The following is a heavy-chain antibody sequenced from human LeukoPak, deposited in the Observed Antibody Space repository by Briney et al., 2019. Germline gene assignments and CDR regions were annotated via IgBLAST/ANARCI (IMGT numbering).Heavy chain of an antibody. CDR3: AKIRGPGYYREPLTFDY. Sequence: GGSLRLSCAASGFTISNYWMSWVRQAPGKGLEWVAHIKGDGSEKYYVDSVKGRFTISRDNAKNSLYLQMNSLRAEDTAVYYCAKIRGPGYYREPLTFDYWGQGTLVTVSS. V-gene: IGHV3-7*03. CDR1: GFTISNYW. CDR2: IKGDGSEK. J-gene: IGHJ4*02. D-gene: IGHD3-9*01.